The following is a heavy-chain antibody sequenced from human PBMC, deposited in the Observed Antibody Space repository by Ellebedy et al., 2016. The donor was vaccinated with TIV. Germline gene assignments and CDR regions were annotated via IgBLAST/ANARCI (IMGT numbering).Heavy chain of an antibody. CDR1: GDSVSRNSAV. Sequence: SQTLSLTCXISGDSVSRNSAVWSWIRQSPSRGLEWLGRIYYRSKWYNSYAESVKSRITINPDTSKNQFSLQLNSVTPEDTAMYYCARDMGSNGYPGWFNPWGQGTLVTVSS. D-gene: IGHD3-16*01. J-gene: IGHJ5*02. V-gene: IGHV6-1*01. CDR2: IYYRSKWYN. CDR3: ARDMGSNGYPGWFNP.